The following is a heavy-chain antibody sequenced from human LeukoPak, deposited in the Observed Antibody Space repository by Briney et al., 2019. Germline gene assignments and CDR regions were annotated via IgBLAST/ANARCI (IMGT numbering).Heavy chain of an antibody. CDR1: GGTFSSYA. V-gene: IGHV1-69*13. CDR3: ARGGSSSFSY. D-gene: IGHD6-6*01. Sequence: ASVKVSYKASGGTFSSYAISWVRQAPGQGLEWMGGIIPIFGTANYAQKFQGRVTITADESTSTAYMDLSSLRSEDTAIYYCARGGSSSFSYWGQGTLVTASS. J-gene: IGHJ4*02. CDR2: IIPIFGTA.